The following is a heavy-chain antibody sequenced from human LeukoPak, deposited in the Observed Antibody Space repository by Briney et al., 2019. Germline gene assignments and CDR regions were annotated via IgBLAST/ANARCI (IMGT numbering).Heavy chain of an antibody. CDR1: GGSFSGYY. D-gene: IGHD3-3*01. J-gene: IGHJ6*02. CDR2: INHSGST. CDR3: AMSTRYYDFWSGYSWVGMDV. Sequence: TSETLSLTCAVYGGSFSGYYWSWIRQPPGKGLEWIGEINHSGSTNYNPSLKSRVTISVDTSKNQFSLKLSSVTAADTAVYYCAMSTRYYDFWSGYSWVGMDVWGQGTTVTVSS. V-gene: IGHV4-34*01.